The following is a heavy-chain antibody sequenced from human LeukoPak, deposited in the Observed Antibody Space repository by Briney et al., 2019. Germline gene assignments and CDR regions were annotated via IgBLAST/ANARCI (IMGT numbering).Heavy chain of an antibody. V-gene: IGHV3-7*01. D-gene: IGHD5-12*01. CDR3: VRDGGVSGYDLLDY. CDR1: GFTFSNYW. Sequence: GRSLRLSCAASGFTFSNYWMTWVRQAPGKGPEWVAHINQDGSEEHYMDSAKARFTISRDNAKNSLSLQMNSLRAEDTAVYYCVRDGGVSGYDLLDYWGQGTLVTVSS. CDR2: INQDGSEE. J-gene: IGHJ4*02.